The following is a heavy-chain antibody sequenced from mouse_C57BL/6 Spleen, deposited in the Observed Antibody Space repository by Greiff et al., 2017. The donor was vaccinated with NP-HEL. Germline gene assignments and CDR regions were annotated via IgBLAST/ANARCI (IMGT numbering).Heavy chain of an antibody. CDR3: ARTYYGSSYYYAMDY. D-gene: IGHD1-1*01. CDR2: IDPSDSYT. CDR1: GYTFTSYW. Sequence: QVQLQQPGAELVMPGASVKLSCKASGYTFTSYWMHWVKQRPGQDLEWIGEIDPSDSYTNYNQKFKGKSTLTVDKSSSTAYMQLSSLTSEDSAVYYCARTYYGSSYYYAMDYWGQGTSVTVSS. J-gene: IGHJ4*01. V-gene: IGHV1-69*01.